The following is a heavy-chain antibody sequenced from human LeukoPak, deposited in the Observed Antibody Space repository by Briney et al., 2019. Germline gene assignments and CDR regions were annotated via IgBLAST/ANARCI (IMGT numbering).Heavy chain of an antibody. CDR1: GFTFSSYE. CDR3: ATHRLFRGVIHPFDY. Sequence: GGSLRLSCAASGFTFSSYEMNWVRQAPGKGLEWVSYISSSGSTIYYADSVKGRFTISRDNAKNSLYLQMNSLRAEDTAVYYCATHRLFRGVIHPFDYWGQGTLVTVSS. J-gene: IGHJ4*02. V-gene: IGHV3-48*03. D-gene: IGHD3-10*01. CDR2: ISSSGSTI.